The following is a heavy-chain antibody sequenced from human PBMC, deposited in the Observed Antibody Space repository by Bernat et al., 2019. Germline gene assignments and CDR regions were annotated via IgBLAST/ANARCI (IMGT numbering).Heavy chain of an antibody. D-gene: IGHD5-12*01. Sequence: QVQLVESGGGVVQPGRSLRLSCAASGFTFSSHGIHWVRQAPGKGLDGVAVISYDGRNKNYADSVKGRFTISRDNSKNTLYLQMNSLRAEDTAVYYCAKGYSGYDYAYDIWGQGTMVTVSS. CDR3: AKGYSGYDYAYDI. CDR1: GFTFSSHG. V-gene: IGHV3-30*18. J-gene: IGHJ3*02. CDR2: ISYDGRNK.